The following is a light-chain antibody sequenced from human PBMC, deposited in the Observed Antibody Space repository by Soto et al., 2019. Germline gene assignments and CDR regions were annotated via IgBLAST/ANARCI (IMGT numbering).Light chain of an antibody. CDR2: GAS. Sequence: DVRLTQSPRCQSASVGETMTVNWRASRTINTNLNWFQQKPGQPPRLLIYGASTWHDGVPARFSGSGSGAEFTLTISSLQPEDFATYSCLQYYNCPLTFGPGTTVDIK. CDR1: RTINTN. V-gene: IGKV1-39*01. CDR3: LQYYNCPLT. J-gene: IGKJ3*01.